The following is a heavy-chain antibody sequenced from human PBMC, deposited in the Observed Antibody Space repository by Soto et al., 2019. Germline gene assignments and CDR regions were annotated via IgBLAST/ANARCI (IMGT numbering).Heavy chain of an antibody. CDR1: GFTFTSSA. V-gene: IGHV1-58*01. CDR2: IVVGSGNT. D-gene: IGHD6-19*01. J-gene: IGHJ6*02. CDR3: AADGRGGGWYSYGMDV. Sequence: QMQLVQSGPEVKKPGTSVKVSCKASGFTFTSSAVQWVRQARGQRLEWIGWIVVGSGNTNYAQEFQERVTITRDMSTSTAYMELSSLRSEDTAVYYCAADGRGGGWYSYGMDVWGQGTTVTVSS.